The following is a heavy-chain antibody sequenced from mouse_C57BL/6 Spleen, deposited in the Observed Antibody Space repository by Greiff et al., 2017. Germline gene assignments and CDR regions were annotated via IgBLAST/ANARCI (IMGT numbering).Heavy chain of an antibody. V-gene: IGHV6-3*01. CDR3: TGEYYYGSSYDWYFDV. J-gene: IGHJ1*03. Sequence: EVKLMESGGGLVQPGGSMKLSCVASGFTFSNYWMNWVRQSPENGLEWVAQIRLKSDNYATHYAESVKGRFTISRDDSKSSVYLQRNNLRAEDTGIYYCTGEYYYGSSYDWYFDVWGTGTTVTVAS. CDR1: GFTFSNYW. D-gene: IGHD1-1*01. CDR2: IRLKSDNYAT.